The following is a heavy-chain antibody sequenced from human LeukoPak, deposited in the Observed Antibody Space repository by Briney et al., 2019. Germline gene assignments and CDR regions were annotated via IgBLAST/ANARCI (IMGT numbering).Heavy chain of an antibody. Sequence: PSETLSLTCTVSGGSISSSSYYWGWIRQPPGKGLEWIGNIYYSGNTYYNPSLKGRVAMSIDTSKNHFSLKLSSVTAADTAVYYCASLLNGGVAHWFDPWGQGPQVTVSS. CDR1: GGSISSSSYY. J-gene: IGHJ5*02. CDR3: ASLLNGGVAHWFDP. V-gene: IGHV4-39*02. CDR2: IYYSGNT. D-gene: IGHD2-8*02.